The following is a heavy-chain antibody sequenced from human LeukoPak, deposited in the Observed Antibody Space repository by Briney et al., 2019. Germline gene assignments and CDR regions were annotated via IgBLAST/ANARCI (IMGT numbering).Heavy chain of an antibody. CDR3: ARSQLWSVDYYYYMDV. D-gene: IGHD5-18*01. CDR1: GGSFSGYY. J-gene: IGHJ6*03. Sequence: PSETLSLTCAVYGGSFSGYYWSWIRQPPGKGLEWIGEINHSGSTNYNPSLKSRVTISVDTSKNQFSLKLSSVTAADTAVYYCARSQLWSVDYYYYMDVWGKGTTVTVSS. V-gene: IGHV4-34*01. CDR2: INHSGST.